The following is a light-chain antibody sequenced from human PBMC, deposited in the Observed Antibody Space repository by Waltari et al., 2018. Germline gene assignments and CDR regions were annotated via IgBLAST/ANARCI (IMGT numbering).Light chain of an antibody. V-gene: IGKV3-20*01. CDR2: GAS. CDR1: QTVRTTY. CDR3: QQYDILPVT. J-gene: IGKJ4*01. Sequence: EIVFTHSPGTLSLSPGERAPLPCRASQTVRTTYLAWYQQKPGQAPTLLIYGASSRATGIPDRFSGSGSGTDFYLTISSLEPEDFAVYYCQQYDILPVTFGGGTKVEIK.